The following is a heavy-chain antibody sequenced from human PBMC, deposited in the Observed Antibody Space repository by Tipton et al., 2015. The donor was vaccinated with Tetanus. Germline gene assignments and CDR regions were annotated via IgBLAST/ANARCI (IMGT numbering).Heavy chain of an antibody. D-gene: IGHD3-10*01. Sequence: SLRLSCAASGFTLSRYTLNWVRQAPGKGLEWVSSISSSSRYIYYADSVKGRFTISRDNAKNSLYLQMISLRAEDTAVYSCARDYVGSGSNYFFDYWGQGTQVSVSS. CDR2: ISSSSRYI. CDR3: ARDYVGSGSNYFFDY. V-gene: IGHV3-21*01. CDR1: GFTLSRYT. J-gene: IGHJ4*02.